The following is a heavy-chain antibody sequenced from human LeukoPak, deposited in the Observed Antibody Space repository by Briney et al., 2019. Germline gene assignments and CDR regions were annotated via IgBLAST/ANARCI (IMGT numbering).Heavy chain of an antibody. Sequence: GGSLRLSCAASGFTFNNFEMNWVRQAPGKGLEWIAYVSGSGSEIHYGDSVKGRFTISRDNAKSSVYLQMDSLRAEDMALYYCARRAYGDDSFDYWGQGTLVTVSS. CDR3: ARRAYGDDSFDY. V-gene: IGHV3-48*03. D-gene: IGHD4-17*01. CDR1: GFTFNNFE. J-gene: IGHJ4*02. CDR2: VSGSGSEI.